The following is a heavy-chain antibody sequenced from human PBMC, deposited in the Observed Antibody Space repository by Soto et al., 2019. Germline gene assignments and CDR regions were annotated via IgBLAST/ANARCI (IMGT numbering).Heavy chain of an antibody. D-gene: IGHD2-2*01. CDR2: ISFDSGSI. J-gene: IGHJ3*02. Sequence: SLILYCVSPVFAFDDYAMHWVRQAPGKGLEWVSGISFDSGSIGYADSVRGRFTISRDDARNSLYLHMNSLRAEDTALYYCVKDIEENQLLYDGFDIWGQGTMVTVSS. CDR3: VKDIEENQLLYDGFDI. V-gene: IGHV3-9*01. CDR1: VFAFDDYA.